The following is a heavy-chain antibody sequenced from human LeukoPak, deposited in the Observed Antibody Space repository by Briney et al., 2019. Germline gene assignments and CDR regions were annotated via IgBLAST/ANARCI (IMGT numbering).Heavy chain of an antibody. CDR3: AREGRVSGYDFDC. V-gene: IGHV3-74*03. CDR1: GFTFSSYW. CDR2: INSDGSSI. Sequence: GGSLRLSCAASGFTFSSYWLHWVRQAPGKGLVWVSRINSDGSSITYADSAKGRFTISRDNAKNTLYLQMNSLRVEDTAVYYCAREGRVSGYDFDCWGQGTLVTVSS. D-gene: IGHD5-12*01. J-gene: IGHJ4*02.